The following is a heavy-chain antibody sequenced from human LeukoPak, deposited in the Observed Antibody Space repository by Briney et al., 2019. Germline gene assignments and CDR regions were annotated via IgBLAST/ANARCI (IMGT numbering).Heavy chain of an antibody. Sequence: GASVKVSCKASGYTFTSYAMRWVRQAPGQRLEWMGWINAGNGNTKYSQKFQGRVTITADKSTSTAYMELSSLRSEDTAVYYCARADYYDSSGPPAYIDYWGQGTLVTVSS. V-gene: IGHV1-3*01. J-gene: IGHJ4*02. CDR1: GYTFTSYA. CDR3: ARADYYDSSGPPAYIDY. D-gene: IGHD3-22*01. CDR2: INAGNGNT.